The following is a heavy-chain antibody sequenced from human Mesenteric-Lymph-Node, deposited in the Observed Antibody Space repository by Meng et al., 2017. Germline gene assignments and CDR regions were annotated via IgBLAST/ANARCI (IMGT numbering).Heavy chain of an antibody. CDR1: GFSLTTAGVG. D-gene: IGHD1-1*01. CDR3: IHRRTTGTTF. Sequence: QITLKESGPTLVTPNQTLTLNCTFSGFSLTTAGVGVGWIRQPPGKALEWLALIYWDDDKGYSPSLKSRLTISKDTSKNQVVLTMTNMDPVDTATYYCIHRRTTGTTFWGQGTLVTVSS. V-gene: IGHV2-5*02. CDR2: IYWDDDK. J-gene: IGHJ4*02.